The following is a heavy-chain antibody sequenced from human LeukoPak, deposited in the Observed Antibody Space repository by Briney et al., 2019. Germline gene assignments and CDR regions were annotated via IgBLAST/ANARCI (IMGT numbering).Heavy chain of an antibody. J-gene: IGHJ6*02. CDR3: ARGRGYMVRGAYYYYGMDV. D-gene: IGHD3-10*01. Sequence: SETLSLTCAVYGGSFSGYYWSWIRQPPGKGLEWIGEINHSGSTNYNPSLKGRVTISVDTSKNQFSLKLSSVTAADTAVYYCARGRGYMVRGAYYYYGMDVWGQGTTVTVSS. V-gene: IGHV4-34*01. CDR1: GGSFSGYY. CDR2: INHSGST.